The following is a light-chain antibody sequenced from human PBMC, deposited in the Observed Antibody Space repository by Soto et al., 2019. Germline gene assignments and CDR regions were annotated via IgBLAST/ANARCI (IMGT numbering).Light chain of an antibody. CDR3: QQYSSYST. V-gene: IGKV1-39*01. CDR1: QSISSY. Sequence: DIQMTQSPSSLSASVGDRVTITCRASQSISSYLNWYQQKPGKAPKLLIFAASSLQSGVPSRFSGSGSGTDFTLTISSLQPDDFATYYCQQYSSYSTFGQGTKVDIK. CDR2: AAS. J-gene: IGKJ1*01.